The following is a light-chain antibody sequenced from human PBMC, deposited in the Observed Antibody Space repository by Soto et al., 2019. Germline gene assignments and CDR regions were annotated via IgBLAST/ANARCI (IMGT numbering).Light chain of an antibody. CDR1: SSDVGGYNY. Sequence: QSALTQPASVSGSPGQSITISCTGTSSDVGGYNYVSWYQQHPGKAPKLMLYDVSNRPSGVSNRFSGSKSGNTASLTISGLQAEDEADYYCSSYTSSSTLGVVGTGTKVTVL. CDR3: SSYTSSSTLGV. CDR2: DVS. J-gene: IGLJ1*01. V-gene: IGLV2-14*01.